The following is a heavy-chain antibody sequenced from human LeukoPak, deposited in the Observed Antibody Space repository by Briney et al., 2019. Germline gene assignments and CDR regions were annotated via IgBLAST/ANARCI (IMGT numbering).Heavy chain of an antibody. CDR2: ISSSSSYI. CDR1: GFTFSSYG. Sequence: GGSLRLSCAASGFTFSSYGMNWVRQAPGKGLEWVSSISSSSSYIYYADSVKGRFTISRDKAKNSLYLKMNSLRAEDTAVYYCARDSSGSFDYWGQGTLVTVSS. J-gene: IGHJ4*02. D-gene: IGHD1-26*01. V-gene: IGHV3-21*01. CDR3: ARDSSGSFDY.